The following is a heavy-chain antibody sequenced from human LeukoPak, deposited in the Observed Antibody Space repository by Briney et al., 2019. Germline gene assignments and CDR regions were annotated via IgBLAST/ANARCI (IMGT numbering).Heavy chain of an antibody. V-gene: IGHV4-59*01. CDR2: IYYSGST. CDR1: GGSIHRYY. J-gene: IGHJ4*02. Sequence: SETLSLTCSVSGGSIHRYYWSWMRQPPRRGREWVGYIYYSGSTNYNPSLKSRVTISVDTSKNQFSLKLSSVTAEDTAVYYCARARDGYNYGYWGQGTLVTVSS. CDR3: ARARDGYNYGY. D-gene: IGHD5-24*01.